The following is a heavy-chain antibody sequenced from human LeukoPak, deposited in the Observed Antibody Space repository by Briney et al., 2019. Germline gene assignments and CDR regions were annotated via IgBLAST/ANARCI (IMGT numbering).Heavy chain of an antibody. Sequence: PGGSLRLSCAASGFTFSSYAMSWVRQAPGKGLEWVSAISGSGGSTYYADSVKGRFTISRDNSKNTLYLQKNSLRAEDTAVYYCAKDVTGDYYYYYMDVWGKGTTVTVSS. V-gene: IGHV3-23*01. D-gene: IGHD7-27*01. CDR1: GFTFSSYA. CDR2: ISGSGGST. J-gene: IGHJ6*03. CDR3: AKDVTGDYYYYYMDV.